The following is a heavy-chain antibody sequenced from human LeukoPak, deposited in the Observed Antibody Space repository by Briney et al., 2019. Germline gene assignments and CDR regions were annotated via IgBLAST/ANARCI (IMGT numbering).Heavy chain of an antibody. CDR3: ARPQAVAGALKEYCQH. J-gene: IGHJ1*01. V-gene: IGHV3-30-3*01. Sequence: GGSLRLSCAASGFTLSNYAMHWVRQAPGKGLEWVAVISYDGSNRYYADSVKGRFTISRDISKNTLYLQMNSLRVEETAVYYCARPQAVAGALKEYCQHWGRGTLVTVSS. CDR1: GFTLSNYA. D-gene: IGHD6-13*01. CDR2: ISYDGSNR.